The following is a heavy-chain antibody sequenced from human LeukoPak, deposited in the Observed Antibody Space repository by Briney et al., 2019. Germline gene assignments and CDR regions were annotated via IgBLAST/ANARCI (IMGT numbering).Heavy chain of an antibody. Sequence: GGSLRLSCAASGFSFSTYAMSWFRQAPGKGLEWVSVIYSGGSTYYADSVKGRFTISRHNSKNTLYLQMNSLRAEDTAVYYCARGFVGGYDFYYYYGMDVWGQGTTVTVSS. J-gene: IGHJ6*02. CDR1: GFSFSTYA. CDR3: ARGFVGGYDFYYYYGMDV. V-gene: IGHV3-53*04. D-gene: IGHD5-12*01. CDR2: IYSGGST.